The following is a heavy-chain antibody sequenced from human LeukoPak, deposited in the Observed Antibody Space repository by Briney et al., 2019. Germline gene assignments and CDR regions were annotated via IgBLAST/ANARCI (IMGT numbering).Heavy chain of an antibody. V-gene: IGHV4-59*12. D-gene: IGHD3-9*01. CDR3: ARGYFDLHFDY. CDR1: DDSITMYY. J-gene: IGHJ4*02. CDR2: VDHTGIT. Sequence: SETLSLTCSVSDDSITMYYWTWIRQPPGKGLEWIGYVDHTGITNFSPSLNGRVSISRDTTKNLFSLRVRSVTAADTAVYYCARGYFDLHFDYWGQGTLVTVSS.